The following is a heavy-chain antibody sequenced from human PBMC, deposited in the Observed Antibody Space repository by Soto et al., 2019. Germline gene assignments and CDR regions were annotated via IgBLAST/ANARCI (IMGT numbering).Heavy chain of an antibody. V-gene: IGHV3-23*01. CDR3: ASFHVYTAAIDY. J-gene: IGHJ4*02. D-gene: IGHD3-16*01. CDR2: ISGSGGST. Sequence: GGSLRLSCAASGFTFSSYAMSWVRQAPGKGLEWVSAISGSGGSTYYADSVKGRFTISRDSSKNTLYLQMNSLRAGDTAVYYCASFHVYTAAIDYWGQGTLVTVSS. CDR1: GFTFSSYA.